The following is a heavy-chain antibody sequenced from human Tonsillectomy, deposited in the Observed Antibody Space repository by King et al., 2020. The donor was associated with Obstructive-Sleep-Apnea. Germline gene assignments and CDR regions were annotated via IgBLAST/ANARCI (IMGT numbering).Heavy chain of an antibody. CDR1: GGSISSGDYY. D-gene: IGHD3-10*01. Sequence: VQLQESGPGLVKPSQTLSLTCTVSGGSISSGDYYWSWIRQPPGKGLEWMGYIYYSGSTYYNPSLKSRVTISLDTSKNQFSLKLSSGTAADTALYYWSRGIIWFGELRWFDPWGQGTLVTVSS. V-gene: IGHV4-30-4*01. CDR2: IYYSGST. J-gene: IGHJ5*02. CDR3: SRGIIWFGELRWFDP.